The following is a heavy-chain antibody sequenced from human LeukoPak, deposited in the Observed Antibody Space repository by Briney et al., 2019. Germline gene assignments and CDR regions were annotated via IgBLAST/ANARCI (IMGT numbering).Heavy chain of an antibody. CDR2: IYYSGST. J-gene: IGHJ6*02. D-gene: IGHD4-17*01. CDR1: GGSISSSSYY. V-gene: IGHV4-39*01. Sequence: SETLSLTCTVSGGSISSSSYYWGWIRQPPGKGLEWIGSIYYSGSTYYNPSLKSRVTISVDTSKNQFSLKLSSATAADTAVYYCVGYGDYYASRYYYYGMDVWGQGTTVTVSS. CDR3: VGYGDYYASRYYYYGMDV.